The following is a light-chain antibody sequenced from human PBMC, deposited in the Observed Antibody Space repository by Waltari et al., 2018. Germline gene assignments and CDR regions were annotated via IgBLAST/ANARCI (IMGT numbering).Light chain of an antibody. CDR3: QQSYSTPYT. J-gene: IGKJ2*01. V-gene: IGKV1-39*01. Sequence: DIQMTQSPSSLSTSVGDRVTITCRASQSISSYLNWYQQKPGKAPKLLIYAASSLQSGVPSRFSGSASGTDFTLTISSLQPEDFTTYYCQQSYSTPYTLGQGTKLEIK. CDR1: QSISSY. CDR2: AAS.